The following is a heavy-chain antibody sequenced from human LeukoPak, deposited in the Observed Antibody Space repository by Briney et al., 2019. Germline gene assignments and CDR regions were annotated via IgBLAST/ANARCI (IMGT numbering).Heavy chain of an antibody. CDR2: ISWNSGNI. D-gene: IGHD3-10*01. CDR1: GFTFSSYA. J-gene: IGHJ4*02. Sequence: GGSLRLSCAASGFTFSSYAMSWVRQAPGKGLEWVSGISWNSGNIGYADSVKGRFTISRDNAKNSLYLQMNSLRAEDTALYYCAKTPGYATGSAAYFDYWGQGTLVTVSS. V-gene: IGHV3-9*01. CDR3: AKTPGYATGSAAYFDY.